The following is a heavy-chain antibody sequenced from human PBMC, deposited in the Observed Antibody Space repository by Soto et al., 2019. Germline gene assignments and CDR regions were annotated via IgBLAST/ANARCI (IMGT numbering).Heavy chain of an antibody. CDR2: IYPGDSDT. CDR1: GYSFTSYW. J-gene: IGHJ3*02. CDR3: AIKWVDCSGGSCYAPDAFDI. D-gene: IGHD2-15*01. Sequence: PGESLKISCKGSGYSFTSYWIGWVRQMPGKGLEWMGIIYPGDSDTRYSPSFQGQVTISADKSISTAYLQWSSLKASDTAMYCCAIKWVDCSGGSCYAPDAFDIWGQGTMVTVSS. V-gene: IGHV5-51*01.